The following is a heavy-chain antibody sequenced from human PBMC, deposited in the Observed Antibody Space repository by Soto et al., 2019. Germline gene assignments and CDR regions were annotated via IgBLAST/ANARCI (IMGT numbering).Heavy chain of an antibody. D-gene: IGHD6-19*01. Sequence: QVQLVESGGGVVQPGRSLRLSCAGSGFDFNNYGIQWVRQAPGKGLEWVAVVSLDGTAKIYADPVKGRFTISRDGSENMVYLQMDSLRVEDTAVYYCAKEYSSVWSHWYFDLWGRGTLVTVSS. V-gene: IGHV3-30*18. CDR3: AKEYSSVWSHWYFDL. CDR2: VSLDGTAK. CDR1: GFDFNNYG. J-gene: IGHJ2*01.